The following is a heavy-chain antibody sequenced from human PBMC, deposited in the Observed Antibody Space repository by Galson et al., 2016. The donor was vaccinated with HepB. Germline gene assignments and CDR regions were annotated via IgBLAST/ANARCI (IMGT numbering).Heavy chain of an antibody. CDR3: ARAEDCFGDCPQKYYLDS. V-gene: IGHV3-7*02. Sequence: SLRLSCAASGFTFSSNWMSWVRQAPGKGLEWVANIKKDGTEKYYVDSVKGRFTISRDNAKNTVYLQMNSLRAEDTAVYFCARAEDCFGDCPQKYYLDSWGRGTLVTVSS. CDR1: GFTFSSNW. CDR2: IKKDGTEK. D-gene: IGHD2-21*02. J-gene: IGHJ4*02.